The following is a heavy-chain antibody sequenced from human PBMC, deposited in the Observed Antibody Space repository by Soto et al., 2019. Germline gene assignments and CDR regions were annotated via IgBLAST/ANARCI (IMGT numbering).Heavy chain of an antibody. Sequence: QVQLVQSGAEVKKPGSSVKVSCKASGGTFSSYTISWVRQAPGQGLEWMGRIIPILGIANYAQKFQGRVTITADKSTSTDYMELSSLRAEDTAVYYCAREGVNYYYYYGMDVWGQGTTVTVSS. CDR3: AREGVNYYYYYGMDV. CDR1: GGTFSSYT. V-gene: IGHV1-69*08. J-gene: IGHJ6*02. D-gene: IGHD2-21*01. CDR2: IIPILGIA.